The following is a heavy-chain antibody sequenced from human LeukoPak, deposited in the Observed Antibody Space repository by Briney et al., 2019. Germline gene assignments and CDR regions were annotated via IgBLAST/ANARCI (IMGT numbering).Heavy chain of an antibody. J-gene: IGHJ4*02. CDR2: ISSTSIYK. V-gene: IGHV3-21*01. D-gene: IGHD2-8*01. CDR1: GFSFSSYS. Sequence: PGGSLRLSCAASGFSFSSYSMYWVRKAPGKGLEWVSSISSTSIYKYYADSVKGRFTISRDNANDSLFLQMNSLRAEDTAIYYCARDPRIYCTNGICRDDYFDNWGQGTLVTVSS. CDR3: ARDPRIYCTNGICRDDYFDN.